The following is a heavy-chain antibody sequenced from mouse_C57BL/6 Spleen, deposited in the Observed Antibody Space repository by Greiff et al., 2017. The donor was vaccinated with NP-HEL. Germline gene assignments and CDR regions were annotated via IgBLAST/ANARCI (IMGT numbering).Heavy chain of an antibody. CDR2: INPSSGYT. CDR3: ASSLDDYDVVAY. CDR1: GYTFTSYW. J-gene: IGHJ3*01. V-gene: IGHV1-7*01. D-gene: IGHD2-4*01. Sequence: QVQLQQSGAELAKPGASVKLSCKASGYTFTSYWMHWVKQRPGQGLEWIGYINPSSGYTKYNEKFKDKATLTADKYSSTAYMQLSSLTYEDSAVYYCASSLDDYDVVAYWGQGTLVTVSA.